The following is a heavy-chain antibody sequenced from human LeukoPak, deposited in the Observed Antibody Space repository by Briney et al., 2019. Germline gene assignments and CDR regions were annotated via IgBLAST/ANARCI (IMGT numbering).Heavy chain of an antibody. J-gene: IGHJ6*02. CDR2: ISYDGSNK. V-gene: IGHV3-30-3*01. Sequence: GGYLRLSCAASGFTFSSYAMHWVRQAPGKGLEWVAVISYDGSNKYYADSVKGRFTISRDNSKNTLYLQMNSLRAEDTAVYYCARDRLVTQCYYYYGMDVWGQGTTVTVSS. CDR1: GFTFSSYA. CDR3: ARDRLVTQCYYYYGMDV. D-gene: IGHD3-16*01.